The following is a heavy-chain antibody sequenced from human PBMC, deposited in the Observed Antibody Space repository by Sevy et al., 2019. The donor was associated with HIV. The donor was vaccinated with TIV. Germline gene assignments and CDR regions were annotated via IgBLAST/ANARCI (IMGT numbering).Heavy chain of an antibody. Sequence: GGSLRLSCAASGFTFADDAFHWVRQAPGKGLEWVAIISFDGRNKRYAESVKGRFTISRDNSNNTVYLQMTSLRAEDAAVYYCARDHCTDGACFRSGYFDYWGQGTLVTVSS. CDR2: ISFDGRNK. CDR1: GFTFADDA. V-gene: IGHV3-30*04. J-gene: IGHJ4*02. CDR3: ARDHCTDGACFRSGYFDY. D-gene: IGHD2-8*01.